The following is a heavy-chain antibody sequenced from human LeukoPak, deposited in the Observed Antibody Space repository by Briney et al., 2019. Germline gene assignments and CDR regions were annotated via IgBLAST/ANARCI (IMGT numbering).Heavy chain of an antibody. D-gene: IGHD2-15*01. Sequence: ASVEVSCKASGYTFTSYYMHWVRQAPGQGLEWMGMINPSGGSTSYAQKFQGRVTMTRDTSTSTVYMEVSRLRSEDTAVYYCARDRYCSVGSCYLSLDYWGQGTLVTVSS. CDR3: ARDRYCSVGSCYLSLDY. CDR1: GYTFTSYY. J-gene: IGHJ4*02. V-gene: IGHV1-46*01. CDR2: INPSGGST.